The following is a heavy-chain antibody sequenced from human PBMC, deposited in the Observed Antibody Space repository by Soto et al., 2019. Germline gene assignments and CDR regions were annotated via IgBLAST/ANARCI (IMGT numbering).Heavy chain of an antibody. D-gene: IGHD6-13*01. Sequence: SETLSLTCAVYGGSFSGYYWSWIRQPPGKGLEWIGEINHSGSTNYNPSLKSRVTISVDTSKNQFSLKLSSVTAADTAVYYCARGWSSWRLDNWFDPWGQGTLVTVSS. CDR3: ARGWSSWRLDNWFDP. CDR2: INHSGST. V-gene: IGHV4-34*01. J-gene: IGHJ5*02. CDR1: GGSFSGYY.